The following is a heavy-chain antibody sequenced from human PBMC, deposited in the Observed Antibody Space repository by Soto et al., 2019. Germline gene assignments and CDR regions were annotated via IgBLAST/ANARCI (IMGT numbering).Heavy chain of an antibody. J-gene: IGHJ5*02. V-gene: IGHV1-24*01. CDR1: GYTLTELS. D-gene: IGHD6-13*01. CDR2: FDPEDGET. Sequence: GASVKVSCKASGYTLTELSMHWVRQAPGKGLEWMGGFDPEDGETIYAQKFQGRVTMTEDTSTDTAYMELSSLRSEDTAVYYCATAKRGPSSWYFGETSRPNWFDPWGQGTLVTVSS. CDR3: ATAKRGPSSWYFGETSRPNWFDP.